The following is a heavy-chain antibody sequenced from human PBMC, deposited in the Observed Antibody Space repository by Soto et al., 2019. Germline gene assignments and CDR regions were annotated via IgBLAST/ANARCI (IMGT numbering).Heavy chain of an antibody. CDR2: VYYSGTT. CDR3: ARTTAVPNTLRSRYFFDY. V-gene: IGHV4-61*01. J-gene: IGHJ4*02. Sequence: SETLALGCSFSGGSVSNNTYDWSWIRQPPGKRLEWIGYVYYSGTTNYNPSLKSRVTISVDLSKNQFSLRLSSVTTADTALYYCARTTAVPNTLRSRYFFDYWGQGTMVTVSS. D-gene: IGHD4-17*01. CDR1: GGSVSNNTYD.